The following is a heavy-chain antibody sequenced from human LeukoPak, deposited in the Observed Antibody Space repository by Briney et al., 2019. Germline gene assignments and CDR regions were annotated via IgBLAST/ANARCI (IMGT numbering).Heavy chain of an antibody. CDR2: INPSGGST. J-gene: IGHJ3*02. Sequence: GASVKVSCKASGYTFTSYGISWVRQAPGQGLEWMGIINPSGGSTSYAQKFQGRVTMTRDTSTSTVYMELSSLRSEDTAVYYCARDLYCGGDCSWWAFDIWGQGTMVTVSS. V-gene: IGHV1-46*01. CDR3: ARDLYCGGDCSWWAFDI. D-gene: IGHD2-21*02. CDR1: GYTFTSYG.